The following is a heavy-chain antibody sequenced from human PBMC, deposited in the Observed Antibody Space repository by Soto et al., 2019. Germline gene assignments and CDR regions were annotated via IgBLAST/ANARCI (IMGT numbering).Heavy chain of an antibody. CDR3: ARVEYCSGGSCKQYYYYYMAV. CDR1: GGTFSSYT. J-gene: IGHJ6*03. D-gene: IGHD2-15*01. CDR2: IIPIVGIA. V-gene: IGHV1-69*02. Sequence: QVQLVQSGAEVKKPGSSVKVSCKASGGTFSSYTISWVRQAPGQGLEWMGRIIPIVGIANYAQKFQGRITITADKSTSTVYMELSSLRSEEKAVYYCARVEYCSGGSCKQYYYYYMAVWGKGATGTDSS.